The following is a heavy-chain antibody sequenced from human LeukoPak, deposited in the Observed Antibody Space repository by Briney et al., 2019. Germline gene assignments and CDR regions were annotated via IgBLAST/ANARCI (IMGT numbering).Heavy chain of an antibody. CDR3: VACSSASCYGDRFDP. V-gene: IGHV3-53*01. Sequence: PGGSLRLSCAASGFTVSSNYMSWVRQAPGKGLEWVSLIYSGGSTYYAVSVRGRFTISRDNSKDTLFLQMNSLRAEDTALYYCVACSSASCYGDRFDPWGQGTLVTVPS. CDR1: GFTVSSNY. D-gene: IGHD2-2*01. CDR2: IYSGGST. J-gene: IGHJ5*02.